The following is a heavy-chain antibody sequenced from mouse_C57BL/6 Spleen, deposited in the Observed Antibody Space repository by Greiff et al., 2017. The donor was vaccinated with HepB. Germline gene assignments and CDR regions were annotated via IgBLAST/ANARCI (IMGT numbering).Heavy chain of an antibody. CDR3: ARGANWDPFDY. D-gene: IGHD4-1*01. CDR2: ISYDGSN. V-gene: IGHV3-6*01. J-gene: IGHJ2*01. Sequence: VQLQQSGPGLVKPSQSLSLTCSVTGYSITSGYYWNWIRQFPGNKLEWMGYISYDGSNNYNPSLKNRISITRDTSKNQFFLKLNSVTTEDTATYYCARGANWDPFDYWGQGTTLTVSS. CDR1: GYSITSGYY.